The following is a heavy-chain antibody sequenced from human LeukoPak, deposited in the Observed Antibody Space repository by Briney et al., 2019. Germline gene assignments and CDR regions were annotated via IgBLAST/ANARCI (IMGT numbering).Heavy chain of an antibody. CDR2: IRYDGSNK. CDR3: AKTTVTTYYFDY. D-gene: IGHD4-17*01. V-gene: IGHV3-30*02. J-gene: IGHJ4*02. Sequence: PGGSLRLSCAASGFTFSSYGMHWVRQAPGKGLEWVAFIRYDGSNKYYADSVKGRFTISRDNSKNTLYLQMNNLRAEDTAVYYCAKTTVTTYYFDYWGQGTLVTVSS. CDR1: GFTFSSYG.